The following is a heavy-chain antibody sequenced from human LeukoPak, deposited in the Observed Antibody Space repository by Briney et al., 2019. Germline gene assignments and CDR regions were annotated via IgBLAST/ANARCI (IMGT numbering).Heavy chain of an antibody. CDR3: ARTPVGIAVAGTVNY. D-gene: IGHD6-19*01. CDR1: GGSFSGYY. CDR2: INHSGST. Sequence: SEPLSLTCAVYGGSFSGYYWSWIRQPPGKGLEWIGEINHSGSTNYNPSLKSRVTISVDTSKNQFSLKLSSVTAADTAVYYCARTPVGIAVAGTVNYWGQGTLVTVSS. V-gene: IGHV4-34*01. J-gene: IGHJ4*02.